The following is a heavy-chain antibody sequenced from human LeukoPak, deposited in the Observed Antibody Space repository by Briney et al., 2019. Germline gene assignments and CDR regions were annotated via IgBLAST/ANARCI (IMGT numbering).Heavy chain of an antibody. J-gene: IGHJ4*02. D-gene: IGHD2-15*01. V-gene: IGHV3-7*03. CDR3: ARDGGYCSGGTCYSTH. CDR1: GFTFSSYW. Sequence: GGSLRLSCAASGFTFSSYWMTWVRQAPGKGLEWVASIKQDGSEKYYVDSVKGRFAISRDNAENSLYLQMRSLRAEDTAVYYCARDGGYCSGGTCYSTHWGQGTLVIVSS. CDR2: IKQDGSEK.